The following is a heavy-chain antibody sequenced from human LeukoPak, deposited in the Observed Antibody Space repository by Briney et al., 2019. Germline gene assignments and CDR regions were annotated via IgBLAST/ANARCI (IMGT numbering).Heavy chain of an antibody. V-gene: IGHV1-8*01. CDR3: ARGQLRYFDWLIDYYYYGMDV. J-gene: IGHJ6*02. CDR2: MNPNIGNT. D-gene: IGHD3-9*01. Sequence: ASVKVSCKASGYTFTSYDINWGRQATGQGREWMGWMNPNIGNTGYAQKFQGRVTMTRNTSISTAYMELSSLRSEDTAVYYCARGQLRYFDWLIDYYYYGMDVWGQGTTVTVSS. CDR1: GYTFTSYD.